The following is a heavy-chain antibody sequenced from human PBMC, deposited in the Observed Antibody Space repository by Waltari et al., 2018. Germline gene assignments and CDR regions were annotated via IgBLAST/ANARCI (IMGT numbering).Heavy chain of an antibody. D-gene: IGHD6-13*01. J-gene: IGHJ4*02. Sequence: QVQLVASGGGVVQPGRSLRLSCAASGFPFSSYGMHWVRQAPGKGLEWVAVISYDGSNKYYADSVKGRFTISRDNSKNTLYLQMNSLRAEDTAVYYCAKDRYSSSWDLDYWGQGTLVTVSS. V-gene: IGHV3-30*18. CDR1: GFPFSSYG. CDR3: AKDRYSSSWDLDY. CDR2: ISYDGSNK.